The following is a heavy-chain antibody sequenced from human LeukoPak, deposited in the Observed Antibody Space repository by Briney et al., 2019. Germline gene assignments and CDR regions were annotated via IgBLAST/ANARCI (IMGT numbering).Heavy chain of an antibody. D-gene: IGHD6-13*01. CDR3: ARFNFLLYSSSHNWFDP. V-gene: IGHV4-59*01. J-gene: IGHJ5*02. Sequence: SETLSLTCTVSGGSISSYYWSWIRPPPGKGLEWIGYIYHSGSTKYNPSLKSRVTISVDTSKKQFSLKLSSVTAADTAVYYCARFNFLLYSSSHNWFDPWGQGILVTVSS. CDR1: GGSISSYY. CDR2: IYHSGST.